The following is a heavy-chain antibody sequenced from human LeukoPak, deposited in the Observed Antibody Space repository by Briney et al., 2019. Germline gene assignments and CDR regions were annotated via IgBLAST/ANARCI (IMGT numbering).Heavy chain of an antibody. CDR1: GFTFSSYA. CDR2: ISGRGGST. CDR3: ASLVVIKGFDY. V-gene: IGHV3-23*01. D-gene: IGHD3-22*01. J-gene: IGHJ4*02. Sequence: GGSLRLSCAASGFTFSSYAISWVRQAPGKGLEWVSAISGRGGSTYYADSVKGRFTISRDNSKNTLYLQMNSLRAEDTAVYYCASLVVIKGFDYWGQGTLVTVSS.